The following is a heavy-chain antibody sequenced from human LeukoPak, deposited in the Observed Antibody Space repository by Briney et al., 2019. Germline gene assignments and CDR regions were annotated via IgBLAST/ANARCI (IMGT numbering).Heavy chain of an antibody. J-gene: IGHJ3*02. Sequence: SETLSLTCTVSGGSISSYYWSWIRQPPGKGLEWIGYIYYSGSTNYNPSLKSRVTISVDTSKNQFSLKLSSVTAADTAVYYCARDDGGSYGAFDIWGQGTMVTVPS. CDR3: ARDDGGSYGAFDI. CDR1: GGSISSYY. D-gene: IGHD1-26*01. V-gene: IGHV4-59*01. CDR2: IYYSGST.